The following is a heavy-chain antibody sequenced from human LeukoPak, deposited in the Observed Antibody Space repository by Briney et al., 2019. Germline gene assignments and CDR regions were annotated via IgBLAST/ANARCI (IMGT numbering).Heavy chain of an antibody. J-gene: IGHJ4*02. Sequence: TGGSLRLSCAASGFTFSNYNINWVRQAPGKGLEWVGRIKSKTDGGTTDYAAPVKGRFTISRDDSKNTLYLQMNSLKTEDTAVYYCTAHRDFYVEGDYWGQGTLVTVSS. V-gene: IGHV3-15*01. D-gene: IGHD3-3*01. CDR3: TAHRDFYVEGDY. CDR2: IKSKTDGGTT. CDR1: GFTFSNYN.